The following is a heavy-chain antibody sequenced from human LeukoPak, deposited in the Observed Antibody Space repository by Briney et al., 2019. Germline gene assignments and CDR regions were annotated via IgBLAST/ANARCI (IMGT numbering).Heavy chain of an antibody. V-gene: IGHV3-23*01. J-gene: IGHJ4*02. CDR2: ISGSGGST. CDR3: AKLWDSGTYFYFDY. Sequence: GGSLRLSCAASGFTFSSYAMSWVRQAPGKGLEWVSTISGSGGSTHYADSVKGRFTISRDNSKNTLYLQMNSLRAEDTAAYYCAKLWDSGTYFYFDYWGQGTLVTVSS. D-gene: IGHD1-26*01. CDR1: GFTFSSYA.